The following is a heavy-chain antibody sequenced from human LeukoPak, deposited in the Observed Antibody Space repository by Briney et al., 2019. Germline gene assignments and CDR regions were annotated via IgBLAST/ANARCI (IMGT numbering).Heavy chain of an antibody. J-gene: IGHJ4*02. D-gene: IGHD2-8*01. CDR2: IGFDGSKI. Sequence: PGGSLRLSCVASGFTFSSYGMQWVRQAPGKGLEWVAFIGFDGSKIYYADSVKGRFTISRDNSKNTVNLQMNSLRVEDTAVYYCAKDSDTYGHRHFDHWGQGTLVNVSS. CDR3: AKDSDTYGHRHFDH. CDR1: GFTFSSYG. V-gene: IGHV3-30*02.